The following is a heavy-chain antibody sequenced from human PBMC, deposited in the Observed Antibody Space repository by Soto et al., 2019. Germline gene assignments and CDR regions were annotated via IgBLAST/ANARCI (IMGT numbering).Heavy chain of an antibody. J-gene: IGHJ3*02. D-gene: IGHD1-1*01. CDR2: IKNNADGGTA. CDR1: LLNFNIAW. V-gene: IGHV3-15*01. CDR3: TTMNDRDAFEI. Sequence: EEQLVESGGGLVERGGSLRLSCAASLLNFNIAWLSWVRQAPGKGLEWVGRIKNNADGGTADSAAPVKARFIVSRDDSNSNLYLQMNSLKIEDTAVYYCTTMNDRDAFEIWGQGAMVAVSS.